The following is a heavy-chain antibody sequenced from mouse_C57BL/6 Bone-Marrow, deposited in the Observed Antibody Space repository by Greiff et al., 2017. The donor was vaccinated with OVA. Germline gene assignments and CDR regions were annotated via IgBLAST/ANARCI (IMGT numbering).Heavy chain of an antibody. J-gene: IGHJ2*01. V-gene: IGHV1-26*01. Sequence: EVQLQQSGPELVKPGASVKISCKASGYTFTDYYMNWVKQSHGKSLEWIGDINPNNGGTSYNQKFKGKATLTVDKSSSTAYMELRSLTSEDSAVYYCAFITDYWGQGTTLTVSS. CDR2: INPNNGGT. CDR1: GYTFTDYY. D-gene: IGHD1-1*01. CDR3: AFITDY.